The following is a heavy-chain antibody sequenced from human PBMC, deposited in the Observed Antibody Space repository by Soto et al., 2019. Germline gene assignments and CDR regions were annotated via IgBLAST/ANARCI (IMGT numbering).Heavy chain of an antibody. CDR1: GGSISSSSYY. D-gene: IGHD5-12*01. CDR2: IYYSGST. V-gene: IGHV4-39*01. Sequence: SETLSLTCTVSGGSISSSSYYWGWIRQPPGKGLEWIGSIYYSGSTYYNPSLKSRVTISVDTSKNQFSLKLSSVTAADTAVYYCASHLHGYNYGTFDYWGQGTLVTVSS. J-gene: IGHJ4*02. CDR3: ASHLHGYNYGTFDY.